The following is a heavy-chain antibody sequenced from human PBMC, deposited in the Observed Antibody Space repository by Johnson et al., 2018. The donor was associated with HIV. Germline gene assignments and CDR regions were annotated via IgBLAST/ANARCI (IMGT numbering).Heavy chain of an antibody. D-gene: IGHD1-1*01. V-gene: IGHV3-49*03. Sequence: VQLVESGGGLVQPGRSLRLSCTASGFTFVDYAMSWFRQAPGQGLEWVGFIRSKAYDGATEYAASVKGRFTISRDDSKNSLYLQMNSLKTEDTAVYYCAREVRTETYGMDAFDIWGQGTMVTVSS. CDR3: AREVRTETYGMDAFDI. J-gene: IGHJ3*02. CDR1: GFTFVDYA. CDR2: IRSKAYDGAT.